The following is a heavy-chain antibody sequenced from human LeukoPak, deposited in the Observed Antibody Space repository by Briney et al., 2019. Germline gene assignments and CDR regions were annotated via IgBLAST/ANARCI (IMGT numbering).Heavy chain of an antibody. V-gene: IGHV4-59*01. Sequence: SETLSLTCTVSGGSISSYYWSCIRQPPGKGLEWIGYIYYSGSTNYNPSLKSRVTISVDTSKNQFSLKLSSVTAADTAVYYCARGDIVLMVPDYWGQGTLVTVSS. CDR2: IYYSGST. CDR3: ARGDIVLMVPDY. CDR1: GGSISSYY. J-gene: IGHJ4*02. D-gene: IGHD2-8*01.